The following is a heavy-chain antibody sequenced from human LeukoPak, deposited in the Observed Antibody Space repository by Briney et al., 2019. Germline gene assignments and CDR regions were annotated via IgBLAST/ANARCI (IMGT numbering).Heavy chain of an antibody. Sequence: ASVSVSCKASGYTFTIYAMHWVPEAPGQRLEGMGWVNVGNGNTKYSQEFQGRVTITRDTSASTAYMELSSLRSEDMAVYYCARGPIRYSSSSRRLNLCYYMDVWGKGTTVTVSS. CDR1: GYTFTIYA. D-gene: IGHD6-6*01. CDR2: VNVGNGNT. CDR3: ARGPIRYSSSSRRLNLCYYMDV. V-gene: IGHV1-3*03. J-gene: IGHJ6*03.